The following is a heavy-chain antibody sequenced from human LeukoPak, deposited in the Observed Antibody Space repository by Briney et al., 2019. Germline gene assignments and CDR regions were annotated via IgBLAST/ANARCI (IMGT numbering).Heavy chain of an antibody. Sequence: GGSLRLSCAASGFTFDDYAMHWVRQAPGKGLEWVSGISWNSGSIGYADSVKGRFTISRDNAKNSLYLQMNSLRAEDTALYYCAKGLRYGSGVKANWFDPWGQGTLVTVSS. CDR3: AKGLRYGSGVKANWFDP. V-gene: IGHV3-9*01. J-gene: IGHJ5*02. CDR2: ISWNSGSI. CDR1: GFTFDDYA. D-gene: IGHD3-10*01.